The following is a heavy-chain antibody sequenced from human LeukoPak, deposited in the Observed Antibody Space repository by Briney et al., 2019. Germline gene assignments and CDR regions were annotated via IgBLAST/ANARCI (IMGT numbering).Heavy chain of an antibody. V-gene: IGHV3-48*01. CDR1: RFTFSSYS. Sequence: GSLRLSCAASRFTFSSYSMNWVRQAPGKGLEWVSYISSSSSTIYYADSVKGRFTISRDNAKNSLYLQMNSLRAEDTAVYYCARDLSELLAAYYFDYWGQGTLVTVSS. CDR2: ISSSSSTI. CDR3: ARDLSELLAAYYFDY. J-gene: IGHJ4*02. D-gene: IGHD1-26*01.